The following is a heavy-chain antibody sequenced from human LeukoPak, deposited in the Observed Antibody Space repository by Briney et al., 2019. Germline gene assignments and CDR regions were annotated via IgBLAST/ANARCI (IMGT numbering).Heavy chain of an antibody. J-gene: IGHJ4*02. V-gene: IGHV3-11*01. CDR1: GFTFSDYY. CDR3: ARVYNYDTAGDY. D-gene: IGHD3-22*01. CDR2: ISSSGSTI. Sequence: PGGSLRLSCAASGFTFSDYYMSWIRQAPGKGRGWVSYISSSGSTIYYADSVKGRFTISRDNAKNSLYLQMNSLRAEDTAVYYCARVYNYDTAGDYWGQGTLVTVSS.